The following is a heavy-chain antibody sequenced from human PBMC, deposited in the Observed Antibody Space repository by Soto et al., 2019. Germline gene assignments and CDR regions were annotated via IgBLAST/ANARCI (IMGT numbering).Heavy chain of an antibody. Sequence: QVQLVQSGAEVKKPGSSVKVSCKASGGTFSSYAISWVRQAPGQGLEWMGGVIPIFGTANYALKFQGRVTITADQSTITAYMELRSLRSEDTAVYYCAGYYGDYVAFDSWGQGTLVTVSS. CDR3: AGYYGDYVAFDS. CDR1: GGTFSSYA. CDR2: VIPIFGTA. D-gene: IGHD4-17*01. V-gene: IGHV1-69*01. J-gene: IGHJ4*02.